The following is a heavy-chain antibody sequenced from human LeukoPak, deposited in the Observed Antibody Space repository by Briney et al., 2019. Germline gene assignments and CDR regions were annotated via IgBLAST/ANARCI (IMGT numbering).Heavy chain of an antibody. Sequence: GGSLRLSCAASGFTFSSYGMHWVRQAPGKGLEWVAVIWYDGSNKYYADSVKGRFTISRDNSKNTLCLQMNSLRAEDTAVYYCAKDPRSYCSSTSCPPWFDPWGQGTLVTVSS. CDR1: GFTFSSYG. D-gene: IGHD2-2*01. CDR3: AKDPRSYCSSTSCPPWFDP. J-gene: IGHJ5*02. CDR2: IWYDGSNK. V-gene: IGHV3-33*06.